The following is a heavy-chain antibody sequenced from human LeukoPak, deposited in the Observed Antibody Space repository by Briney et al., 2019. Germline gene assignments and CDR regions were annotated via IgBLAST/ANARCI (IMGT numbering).Heavy chain of an antibody. V-gene: IGHV4-34*01. Sequence: QSSETLSLTCAVYGGSFSGYYWSWIRQPPGKGLEWIGEINHSGSTNYNPSLKSRVTISVDTSKNQFSLKLSSVTAADTAVYYCARHSGGGSWYGGRPRGLDYWGQGTLVTVSS. J-gene: IGHJ4*02. CDR2: INHSGST. CDR1: GGSFSGYY. D-gene: IGHD6-13*01. CDR3: ARHSGGGSWYGGRPRGLDY.